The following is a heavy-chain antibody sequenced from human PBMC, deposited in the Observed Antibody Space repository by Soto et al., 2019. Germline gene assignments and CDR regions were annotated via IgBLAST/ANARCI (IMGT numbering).Heavy chain of an antibody. CDR3: AKVLKRAGRDAFDI. CDR2: ISGSGGST. D-gene: IGHD1-26*01. Sequence: EVQLLESGGGLVQPGGSLRLSCAASGFTFSIYAMSWVRQPPGKGLEWVSAISGSGGSTYYADSVKGRFPSSRDDSKNTLYLQMNSLRAVPTVVDYCAKVLKRAGRDAFDIWGQGTMVTVSS. CDR1: GFTFSIYA. J-gene: IGHJ3*02. V-gene: IGHV3-23*01.